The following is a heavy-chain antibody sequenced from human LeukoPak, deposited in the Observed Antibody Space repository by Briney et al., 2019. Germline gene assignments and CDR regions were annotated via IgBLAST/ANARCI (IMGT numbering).Heavy chain of an antibody. J-gene: IGHJ6*03. D-gene: IGHD5-18*01. CDR2: ISSGGTST. Sequence: PGGSLRLSCAASGFTFSSYAVTWVRQAPGKGLGWVSAISSGGTSTYYADSVKGRFTISRDNSKSTLYLQMNSLRAEDTAVYYCAKTAAYSPQKYYYFYYYMDVWGKGTTVTVSS. V-gene: IGHV3-23*01. CDR3: AKTAAYSPQKYYYFYYYMDV. CDR1: GFTFSSYA.